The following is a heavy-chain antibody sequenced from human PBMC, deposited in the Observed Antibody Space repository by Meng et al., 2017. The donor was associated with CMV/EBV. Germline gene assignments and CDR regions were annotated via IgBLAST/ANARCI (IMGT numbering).Heavy chain of an antibody. CDR1: GFTFSDYY. V-gene: IGHV1-2*02. CDR2: VNSNNDAT. D-gene: IGHD6-19*01. J-gene: IGHJ4*02. Sequence: QGQRVQSGAEMKKPGASVKVSCTTSGFTFSDYYIPWVRQAPGQGLEWMGWVNSNNDATNYARKFQGRVSMTRDTSISTAHMELSRLMSDDTAVYYCVRSSGWSLFDYWGQGTLVTVSS. CDR3: VRSSGWSLFDY.